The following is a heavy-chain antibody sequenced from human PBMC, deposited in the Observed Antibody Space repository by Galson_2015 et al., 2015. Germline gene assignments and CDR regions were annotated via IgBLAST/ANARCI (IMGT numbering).Heavy chain of an antibody. D-gene: IGHD2-15*01. V-gene: IGHV3-13*01. CDR1: GFTFSSYD. CDR3: AKGLCSGGSCFSRGFDY. J-gene: IGHJ4*02. Sequence: SLRLSCAASGFTFSSYDMHWVRQATGIGLEWVSAIGTAGDTYYPGSVKGRFTISRDSSKNTLYLQMNSLRAEDTAVYYCAKGLCSGGSCFSRGFDYWGQGTLATVSS. CDR2: IGTAGDT.